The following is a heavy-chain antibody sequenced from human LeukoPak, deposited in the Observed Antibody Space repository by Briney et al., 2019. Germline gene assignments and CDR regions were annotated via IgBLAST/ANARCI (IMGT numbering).Heavy chain of an antibody. CDR2: ISSSSSYI. D-gene: IGHD3-10*01. V-gene: IGHV3-21*04. CDR1: GFTFSSYS. CDR3: AKIARPGSEDY. J-gene: IGHJ4*02. Sequence: GGSLRLSCAASGFTFSSYSMNWVRQAPGKGLEWVSSISSSSSYIYYADSVKGRFTISRDNSKSTLYLQMNSLRAEDTAVYFCAKIARPGSEDYWGQGTLVTVSS.